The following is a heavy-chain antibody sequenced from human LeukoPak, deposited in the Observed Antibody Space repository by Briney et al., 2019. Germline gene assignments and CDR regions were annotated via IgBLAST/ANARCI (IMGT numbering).Heavy chain of an antibody. V-gene: IGHV3-7*01. J-gene: IGHJ4*02. CDR2: IKQDGSEK. Sequence: GGSLRLSCAASGFTFSSYWMSWVRQAPGKGLEWVANIKQDGSEKYYVDSVKGRFTISRDNAKNSLYLQMNSLRAEDTAVYYCARVITDSNTWYASDYWGQGTLVTVSS. CDR1: GFTFSSYW. CDR3: ARVITDSNTWYASDY. D-gene: IGHD6-13*01.